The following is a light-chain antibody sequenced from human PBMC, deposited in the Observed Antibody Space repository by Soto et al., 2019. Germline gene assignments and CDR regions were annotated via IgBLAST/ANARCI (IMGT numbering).Light chain of an antibody. V-gene: IGKV3-20*01. CDR1: QSVSSSY. CDR3: QQYGTPPPNA. Sequence: EIVLTQSPGTLSLSPGERATLSCRASQSVSSSYLAWYQQKPGQAPRVLIHGASSRATGIPDSFSGSGSGTDFTLTISRLEPEDFAVYFCQQYGTPPPNAFGQGTKVEIK. J-gene: IGKJ2*01. CDR2: GAS.